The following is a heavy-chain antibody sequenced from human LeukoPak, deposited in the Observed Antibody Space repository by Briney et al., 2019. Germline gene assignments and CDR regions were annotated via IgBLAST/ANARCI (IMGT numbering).Heavy chain of an antibody. CDR1: GGSISSSSYY. Sequence: SETLSLTCTVSGGSISSSSYYWGWLRQPPGKGLAWIGSIYYSGSTYYNPSLKSRVTISVDTSKNQFSLKLSSVTAADTAVYYCARVDSSSWYYLDYWGQGTLVTVSS. J-gene: IGHJ4*02. V-gene: IGHV4-39*01. CDR3: ARVDSSSWYYLDY. CDR2: IYYSGST. D-gene: IGHD6-13*01.